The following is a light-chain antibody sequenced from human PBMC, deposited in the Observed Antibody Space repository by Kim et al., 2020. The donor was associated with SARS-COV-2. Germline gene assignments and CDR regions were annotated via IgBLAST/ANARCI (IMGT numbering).Light chain of an antibody. J-gene: IGLJ3*02. CDR2: GKN. V-gene: IGLV3-19*01. CDR3: NSRDSSGDLLV. Sequence: SSELTQDPTVSVALGQTVWITCQGDSLRTYYASWYQQKPGQGPVLVAYGKNQRPSGIPDRFSGSTSGNIASLTITGAQAEDEADYYCNSRDSSGDLLVFG. CDR1: SLRTYY.